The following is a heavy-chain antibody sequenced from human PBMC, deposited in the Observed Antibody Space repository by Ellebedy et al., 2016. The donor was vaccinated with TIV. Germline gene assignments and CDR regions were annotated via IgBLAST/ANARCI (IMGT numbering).Heavy chain of an antibody. D-gene: IGHD1-14*01. CDR2: ISSTGSRT. V-gene: IGHV3-23*01. CDR1: GFTFSSYA. J-gene: IGHJ4*02. CDR3: AKGRSGTYIHHAFDY. Sequence: GESLKISCAASGFTFSSYAMSWVRQAPGKGLEWVSTISSTGSRTYYADSVEGRFIISRDNSEKTLYLQMNSLRAEDTAIYYCAKGRSGTYIHHAFDYWGQGTLVTVSS.